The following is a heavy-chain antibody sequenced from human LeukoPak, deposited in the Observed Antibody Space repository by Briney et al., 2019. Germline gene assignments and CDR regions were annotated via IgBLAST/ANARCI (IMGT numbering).Heavy chain of an antibody. CDR3: ARAPMYYYDSSGYLSFDY. J-gene: IGHJ4*02. D-gene: IGHD3-22*01. CDR2: INPSGGST. Sequence: ASVKVSCKASGYTFTSYYMHWVRQAPGQGLEWMGIINPSGGSTSYAQKFQGRVTMTRDTSTSTVYMELSSLRSEDTAEYYCARAPMYYYDSSGYLSFDYWGQGTLVTVSS. V-gene: IGHV1-46*01. CDR1: GYTFTSYY.